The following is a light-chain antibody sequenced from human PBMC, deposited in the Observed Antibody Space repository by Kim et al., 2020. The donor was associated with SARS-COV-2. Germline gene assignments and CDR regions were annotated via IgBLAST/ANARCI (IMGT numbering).Light chain of an antibody. CDR2: RNN. V-gene: IGLV1-47*01. CDR3: AAWDDSLSGRV. Sequence: SGHPGQRCTISCSGINANYVYWYQRLPGTAPKLLIYRNNHRPSGVPDRFSGSKSDTSASLAISGLRSDDEADYFCAAWDDSLSGRVFGGGTQLTVL. J-gene: IGLJ3*02. CDR1: NANY.